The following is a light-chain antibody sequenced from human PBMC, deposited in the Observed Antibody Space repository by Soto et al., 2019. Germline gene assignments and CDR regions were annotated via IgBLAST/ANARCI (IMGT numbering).Light chain of an antibody. CDR3: TSYTSSSTLV. CDR1: SSDVGGYNS. V-gene: IGLV2-14*01. CDR2: EVT. J-gene: IGLJ2*01. Sequence: QSALTQPASVSGSPGQSITISCTGTSSDVGGYNSVSWYQQHPGKAPKLMIYEVTNRPSGVSNRFSGSKSGNTASLTISGLQAEDEADYYCTSYTSSSTLVFGGATKLTVL.